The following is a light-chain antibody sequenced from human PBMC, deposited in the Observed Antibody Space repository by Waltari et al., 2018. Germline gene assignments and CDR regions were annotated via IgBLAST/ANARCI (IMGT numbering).Light chain of an antibody. V-gene: IGKV3-20*01. J-gene: IGKJ2*01. CDR1: QSLTKRY. Sequence: VLTQSPGTLPLSPGVSATLSCRASQSLTKRYLAWYQQKPGQAPRLVIYGASSRAAGIPDRFSGSGSGTDFTLTISRLEPEDFAVYYCQQYGSSIMYTFGQGTKLEIK. CDR2: GAS. CDR3: QQYGSSIMYT.